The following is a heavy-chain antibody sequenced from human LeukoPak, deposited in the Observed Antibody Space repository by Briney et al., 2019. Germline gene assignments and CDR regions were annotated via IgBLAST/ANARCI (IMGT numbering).Heavy chain of an antibody. J-gene: IGHJ4*02. D-gene: IGHD6-6*01. CDR1: GFTFSSYA. V-gene: IGHV3-23*01. Sequence: GGSLRLSCAASGFTFSSYAMSWVRQAPGEGLEWVSAISGSGGSTNYADSVKGRFTISRDNSNNTLYLQMNSLRAEGTAVYYCAKDGEYSSSSQQYYFDYWGQGTLVTVSS. CDR3: AKDGEYSSSSQQYYFDY. CDR2: ISGSGGST.